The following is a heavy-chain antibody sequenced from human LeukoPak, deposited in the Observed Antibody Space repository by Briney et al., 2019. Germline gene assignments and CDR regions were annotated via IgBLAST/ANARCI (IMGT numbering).Heavy chain of an antibody. Sequence: PSETLSLTCAVSGGSFSGYYWSWIRQPPGKGLEWIGEINHSGSTNYNPSLKSRVTISVDTSKNQFSLKLSSVTAADTAVYYCARGYNWNYSTRRWFDPWGQGTLVTVSS. J-gene: IGHJ5*02. CDR3: ARGYNWNYSTRRWFDP. D-gene: IGHD1-7*01. CDR1: GGSFSGYY. CDR2: INHSGST. V-gene: IGHV4-34*01.